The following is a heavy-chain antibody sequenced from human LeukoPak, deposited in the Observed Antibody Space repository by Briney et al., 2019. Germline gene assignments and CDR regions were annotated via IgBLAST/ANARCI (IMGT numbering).Heavy chain of an antibody. CDR3: ARGVAISSSGWYDTFDY. J-gene: IGHJ4*02. V-gene: IGHV3-64*02. CDR1: GFTFSNSA. Sequence: PGGSLRLSCAASGFTFSNSAMYWVRQAPGKGLEFVSVISTNGDRTYYADSVKGRFTISRDNSKNTLYLQMGSLRADDMAVYYCARGVAISSSGWYDTFDYWGQGALVTIS. D-gene: IGHD6-19*01. CDR2: ISTNGDRT.